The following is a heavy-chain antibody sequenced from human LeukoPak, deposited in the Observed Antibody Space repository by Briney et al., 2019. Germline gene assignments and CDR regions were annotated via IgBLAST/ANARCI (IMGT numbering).Heavy chain of an antibody. J-gene: IGHJ3*02. CDR3: ARTHYYDSSGYLIGTHHAFDI. Sequence: GGSLRLSCAASGFTFSSYWMHWVRQAPGKGLVWVSRVNSDGSSTSYADSVKGRFTTSRDNAKNTLYLQMNSLRAEDTAVYYCARTHYYDSSGYLIGTHHAFDIWGQGTMVTVSS. V-gene: IGHV3-74*01. CDR2: VNSDGSST. D-gene: IGHD3-22*01. CDR1: GFTFSSYW.